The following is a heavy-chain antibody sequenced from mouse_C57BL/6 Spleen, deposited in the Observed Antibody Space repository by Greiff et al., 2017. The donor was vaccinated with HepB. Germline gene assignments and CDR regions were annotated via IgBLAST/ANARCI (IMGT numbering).Heavy chain of an antibody. CDR3: ARVDYDYGVDY. V-gene: IGHV1-64*01. CDR1: GYTFTSYW. CDR2: IHPNSGST. D-gene: IGHD2-4*01. J-gene: IGHJ2*01. Sequence: QVQLQQPGAELVKPGASVKLSCKASGYTFTSYWMHWVKQRPGQGLEWIGMIHPNSGSTNYNEKFKSKATLTVDKSSSTAYMQLSSLTSEDSAVYYCARVDYDYGVDYWGQGTTLTVSS.